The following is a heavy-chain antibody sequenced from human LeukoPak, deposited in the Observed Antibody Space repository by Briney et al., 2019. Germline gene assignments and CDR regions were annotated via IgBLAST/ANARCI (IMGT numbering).Heavy chain of an antibody. V-gene: IGHV3-64D*06. J-gene: IGHJ4*02. CDR3: VKDSSSGSYFDY. D-gene: IGHD3-10*01. Sequence: GGSLRLSCATSGFTFSSYAMIWVRQAPGKRLEYVSAISSNGGSTYYADSVKGRFTISRDNSRNTLHLQMSSLRVEDTAVYYCVKDSSSGSYFDYWGQGTLVTVSS. CDR2: ISSNGGST. CDR1: GFTFSSYA.